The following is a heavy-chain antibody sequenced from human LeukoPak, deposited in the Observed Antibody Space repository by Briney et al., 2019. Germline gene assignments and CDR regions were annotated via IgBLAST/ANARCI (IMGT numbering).Heavy chain of an antibody. CDR3: ARGLRGYSYGLSY. J-gene: IGHJ4*02. CDR1: GGSFNGYY. D-gene: IGHD5-18*01. V-gene: IGHV4-34*01. Sequence: SETLSLTCAVYGGSFNGYYWSWIRQPPGKGLEWIGEINHSGSTNYNPSLKSRVTISVDTSKNQFSLKLSSVTAADTAVYYCARGLRGYSYGLSYWGQGTLVTVSS. CDR2: INHSGST.